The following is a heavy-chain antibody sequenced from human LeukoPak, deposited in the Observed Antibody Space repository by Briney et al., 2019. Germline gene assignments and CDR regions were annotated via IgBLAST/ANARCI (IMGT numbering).Heavy chain of an antibody. D-gene: IGHD3-16*02. CDR3: ARALNVWGSYRYLDY. CDR1: GYTFTSYG. CDR2: ISAYNGNT. J-gene: IGHJ4*02. Sequence: ASVKVSFKASGYTFTSYGISWVRQAPGQGLEWMGWISAYNGNTSCAQKLQGRVTMTTDTSTSTAYMELGSLRSDDTAVYYCARALNVWGSYRYLDYWGQGTLVTVSS. V-gene: IGHV1-18*01.